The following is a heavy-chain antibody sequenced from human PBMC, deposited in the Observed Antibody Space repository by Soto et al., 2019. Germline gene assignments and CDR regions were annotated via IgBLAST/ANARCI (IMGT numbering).Heavy chain of an antibody. J-gene: IGHJ3*02. V-gene: IGHV1-46*04. Sequence: ASVNVSCKASGYAFTTCHMHWVRQAPGQGLEWMGMIGPSDGTTTYAQKLQGRVTMTRDTATSTVYMELSSLRSEDTAVYYCARDEVPDVQNDAFDIWGQGTMVTVSS. CDR3: ARDEVPDVQNDAFDI. CDR2: IGPSDGTT. CDR1: GYAFTTCH.